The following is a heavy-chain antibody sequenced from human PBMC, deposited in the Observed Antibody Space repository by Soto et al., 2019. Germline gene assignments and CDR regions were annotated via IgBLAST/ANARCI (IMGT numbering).Heavy chain of an antibody. V-gene: IGHV4-59*01. D-gene: IGHD6-19*01. CDR1: GGSMTSYY. CDR3: ARVPRSSGWCDY. Sequence: PSETLSLTCTVSGGSMTSYYWSWIRQPPGKGLEWIGYIYYSRSASYNPSLKSRITITVDTSKNQFSLKLSSVTAADTAVYYCARVPRSSGWCDYWGQGALVTVSS. CDR2: IYYSRSA. J-gene: IGHJ4*02.